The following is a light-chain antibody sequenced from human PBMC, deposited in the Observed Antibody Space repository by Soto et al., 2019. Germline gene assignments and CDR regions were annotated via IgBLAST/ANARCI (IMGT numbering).Light chain of an antibody. Sequence: QSALTQPAPVSGSPGQSITISCTGTSSDVGGYNYVSWYQQHPGKAPKLMIYEVSNRPSGVSNRFSGSKSGNTASLTISGLQAEAEADYYCSSYSSISTLVFGTGTEVTVL. CDR1: SSDVGGYNY. CDR2: EVS. CDR3: SSYSSISTLV. V-gene: IGLV2-14*01. J-gene: IGLJ1*01.